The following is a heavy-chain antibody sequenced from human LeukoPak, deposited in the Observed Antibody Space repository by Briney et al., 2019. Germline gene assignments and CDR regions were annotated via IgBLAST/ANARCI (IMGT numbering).Heavy chain of an antibody. V-gene: IGHV4-39*07. CDR1: GGSISSSSYY. CDR2: IYHSGST. J-gene: IGHJ3*02. D-gene: IGHD1-26*01. CDR3: AGYLGVGATSAFDI. Sequence: SETLSLTCTVSGGSISSSSYYWGWIRQPPGKGLEWIGSIYHSGSTYYNPSLKSRVTISVDTSKNQFSLKLSSVTAADTAVYYCAGYLGVGATSAFDIWGQGTMVTVSS.